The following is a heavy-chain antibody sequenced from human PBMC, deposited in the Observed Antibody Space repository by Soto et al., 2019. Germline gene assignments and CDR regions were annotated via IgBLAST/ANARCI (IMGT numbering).Heavy chain of an antibody. Sequence: EVQLVESGGGLVQPGGSLRLSCAASGFTVSSNYMSWVRQAPGKGLEWVSIIYGGGRTNYADSVKGSFTVSRDHYKNTLYLQMNSLRAADTPRYYCCGPSTVTINWFFDLWGRCTLVTVSS. CDR3: CGPSTVTINWFFDL. V-gene: IGHV3-66*01. CDR1: GFTVSSNY. J-gene: IGHJ2*01. D-gene: IGHD4-17*01. CDR2: IYGGGRT.